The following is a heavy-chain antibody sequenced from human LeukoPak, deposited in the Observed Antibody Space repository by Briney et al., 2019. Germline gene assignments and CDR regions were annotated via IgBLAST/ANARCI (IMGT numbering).Heavy chain of an antibody. D-gene: IGHD1-14*01. CDR2: ISYDGSNK. J-gene: IGHJ6*03. CDR3: ARDRGNQRGYYYYYMDV. V-gene: IGHV3-30*03. Sequence: GGSLRLSCAASGFTFSSYGMHWVRQAPGKGLEWVAVISYDGSNKYYADSVKGRFTISRDNSKNTLYLQMNSLRAEDTAVYYCARDRGNQRGYYYYYMDVWGKGTTVTVSS. CDR1: GFTFSSYG.